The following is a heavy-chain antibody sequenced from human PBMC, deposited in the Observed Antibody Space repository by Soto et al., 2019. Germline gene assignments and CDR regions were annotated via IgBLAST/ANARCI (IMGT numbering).Heavy chain of an antibody. V-gene: IGHV2-26*01. Sequence: QVTLKESGPVLVKPTETLTLRCTVSGLSITDSEMGVSWIRQPPGQPLEWLAHIDSSGEKSYRTXXXSXLAXXXXXXXXXXXXXXXXXXXXXXXXXXCXRRXLAVXVSPXFDPWGQGIPVTVSS. CDR2: IDSSGEK. CDR3: XRRXLAVXVSPXFDP. J-gene: IGHJ5*02. CDR1: GLSITDSEMG.